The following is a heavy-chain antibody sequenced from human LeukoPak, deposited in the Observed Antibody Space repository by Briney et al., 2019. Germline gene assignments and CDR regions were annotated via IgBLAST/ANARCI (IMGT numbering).Heavy chain of an antibody. CDR1: GFTFSSYW. Sequence: GGSLRLSCAASGFTFSSYWMHWVRQAPGKGLEWVSVITGSGGSTFYADSVKGRFTISRDNSKKTVNLQMKSLRAEDTAVYYCATRLFYSSVWYGIDYWGQGTLVTVSS. V-gene: IGHV3-23*01. D-gene: IGHD6-19*01. CDR2: ITGSGGST. J-gene: IGHJ4*02. CDR3: ATRLFYSSVWYGIDY.